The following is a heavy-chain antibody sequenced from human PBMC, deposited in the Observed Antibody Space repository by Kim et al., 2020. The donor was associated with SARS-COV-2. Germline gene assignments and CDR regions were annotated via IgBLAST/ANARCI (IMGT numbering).Heavy chain of an antibody. Sequence: ETIYAQKFQGRVTMTEDTSTDTAYMELSSLRSEDTAVYYCATLADPGVDYWGQGTLVTVSS. D-gene: IGHD3-10*01. V-gene: IGHV1-24*01. J-gene: IGHJ4*02. CDR2: ET. CDR3: ATLADPGVDY.